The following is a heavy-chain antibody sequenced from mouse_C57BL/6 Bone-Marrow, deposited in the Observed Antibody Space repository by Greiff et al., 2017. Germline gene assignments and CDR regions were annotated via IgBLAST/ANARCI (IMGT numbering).Heavy chain of an antibody. V-gene: IGHV1-69*01. D-gene: IGHD2-3*01. CDR1: GYTFTSYW. CDR2: IDPSDRYT. CDR3: ARRDGYSSWFAY. J-gene: IGHJ3*01. Sequence: QVQLKQPGAELVMPGASVKLSCKASGYTFTSYWMHWVKQRPGQGLEWIGEIDPSDRYTNYNQKFNGKSTLTVDKSSSTAFRQLSSLTSEDSAVYYGARRDGYSSWFAYWGQGTLVTVSA.